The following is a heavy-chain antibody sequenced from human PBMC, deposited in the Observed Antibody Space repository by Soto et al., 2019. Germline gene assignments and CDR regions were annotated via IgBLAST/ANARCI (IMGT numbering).Heavy chain of an antibody. V-gene: IGHV1-46*01. CDR3: ARVFKCSAEVTPPPLDY. CDR2: INPGGGST. D-gene: IGHD2-21*02. Sequence: ASVKVSCKASGYTFTSYYMHWVRQAPGQGLEWMGIINPGGGSTSYAQKFQGRVTMTRDTSTSTVYMELSSLRSEDTAVYYCARVFKCSAEVTPPPLDYWRQGTLVTVSS. J-gene: IGHJ4*02. CDR1: GYTFTSYY.